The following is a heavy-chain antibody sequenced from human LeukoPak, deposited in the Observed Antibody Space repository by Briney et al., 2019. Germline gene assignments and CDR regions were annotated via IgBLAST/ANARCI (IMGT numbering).Heavy chain of an antibody. D-gene: IGHD1-1*01. Sequence: LSLTCAVYGGSFSGYYWSWIRQPPGKGLEWVSSIRGSGSTIYYADSVKGRFTISRDNAKNSLYLQMNSLRAEDTAVYYCARDPPGYPYYMDVWGKGTTVTISS. CDR2: IRGSGSTI. J-gene: IGHJ6*03. CDR1: GGSFSGYY. CDR3: ARDPPGYPYYMDV. V-gene: IGHV3-11*04.